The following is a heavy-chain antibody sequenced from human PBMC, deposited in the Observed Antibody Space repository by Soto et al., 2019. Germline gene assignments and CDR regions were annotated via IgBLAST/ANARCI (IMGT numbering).Heavy chain of an antibody. CDR2: IYYSGST. CDR3: ARRGSFIDYYFDY. Sequence: PSETLSLTCTVSGGSISSSSYYWGWIRQPPGKGLEWIGSIYYSGSTYYNPSLKSRVAISVDTSKNQFSLKLSSVTAADTAVYYCARRGSFIDYYFDYWGQGTRITVSS. CDR1: GGSISSSSYY. D-gene: IGHD1-26*01. V-gene: IGHV4-39*01. J-gene: IGHJ4*02.